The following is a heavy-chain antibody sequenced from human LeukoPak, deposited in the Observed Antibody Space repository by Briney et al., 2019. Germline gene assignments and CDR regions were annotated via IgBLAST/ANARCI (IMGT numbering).Heavy chain of an antibody. CDR3: ARHGGDLGYCTSSTCYDDWYFDL. CDR2: VHYSGST. Sequence: PSETLSLTCIVSGGPISRSSYYWGWIRQPPGKGLEWIGSVHYSGSTHYKPSLKSRVTISVDTSKNHLSLKLTSVTAADTAVYYCARHGGDLGYCTSSTCYDDWYFDLWGRGTLVTVSS. J-gene: IGHJ2*01. V-gene: IGHV4-39*01. CDR1: GGPISRSSYY. D-gene: IGHD2-2*01.